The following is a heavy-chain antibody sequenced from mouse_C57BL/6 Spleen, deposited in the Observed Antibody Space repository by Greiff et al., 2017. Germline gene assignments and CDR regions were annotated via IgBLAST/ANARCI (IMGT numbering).Heavy chain of an antibody. Sequence: EVQLQQSGAELVKPGASVKLSCTASGFNITDYYMHWVKQRTEQGLEWIGRIDPEDGETNYAPKFQGKATITADTSSTTAYLQLSSLTSEDTAVYYCARDCGSGRSFDYWGQGTTLTVSS. CDR2: IDPEDGET. D-gene: IGHD1-1*01. V-gene: IGHV14-2*01. CDR3: ARDCGSGRSFDY. CDR1: GFNITDYY. J-gene: IGHJ2*01.